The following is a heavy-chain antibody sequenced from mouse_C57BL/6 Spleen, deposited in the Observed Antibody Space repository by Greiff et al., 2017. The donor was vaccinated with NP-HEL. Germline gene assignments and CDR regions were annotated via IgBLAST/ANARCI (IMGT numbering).Heavy chain of an antibody. V-gene: IGHV1-26*01. CDR1: GYTFTDYY. CDR2: INPNNGGT. J-gene: IGHJ1*03. CDR3: ARDEGYNSKGGYFDV. D-gene: IGHD2-5*01. Sequence: EVKVVESGPELVKPGASVKISCKASGYTFTDYYMNWVKQSHGKSLEWIGDINPNNGGTSYNQKFKGKATLTVDKSSSTAYMELRSLTSEDSAVYYCARDEGYNSKGGYFDVWGTGTTVTVSS.